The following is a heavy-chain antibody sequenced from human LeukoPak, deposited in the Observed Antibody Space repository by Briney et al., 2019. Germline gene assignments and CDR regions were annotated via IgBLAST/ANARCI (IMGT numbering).Heavy chain of an antibody. D-gene: IGHD6-6*01. CDR2: IYSGGST. CDR3: ATDYSRSSSPTLAFDY. CDR1: EFTVSNNY. V-gene: IGHV3-66*02. Sequence: GGTLRLSCAASEFTVSNNYMSWVRQAPGKGLEWVSVIYSGGSTYYADSVKGRFTISRDNSKNTLYLRMNSLRPEDTAVYYCATDYSRSSSPTLAFDYWGQGTLVTVSS. J-gene: IGHJ4*02.